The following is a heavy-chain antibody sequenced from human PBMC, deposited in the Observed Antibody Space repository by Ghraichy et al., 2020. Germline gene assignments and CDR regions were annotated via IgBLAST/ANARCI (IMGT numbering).Heavy chain of an antibody. CDR1: GGSISSYY. J-gene: IGHJ3*02. CDR3: ARARGRTDAFDI. CDR2: IYYSGST. V-gene: IGHV4-59*01. D-gene: IGHD3-16*01. Sequence: SETLSLTCTVSGGSISSYYWSWIRQPPGKGLEWIGYIYYSGSTNYNPSLKSRVTISVDTSKNQFSLKLSSVTAADTAVYYCARARGRTDAFDIWGQGTMVTVSS.